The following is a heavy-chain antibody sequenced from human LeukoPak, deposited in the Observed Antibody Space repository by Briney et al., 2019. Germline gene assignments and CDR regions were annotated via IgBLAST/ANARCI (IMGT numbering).Heavy chain of an antibody. CDR1: GLTFSSYP. CDR2: ISYDGSEK. J-gene: IGHJ4*02. Sequence: GGSLRLSCAASGLTFSSYPMHWVRQAPGKGLEWVALISYDGSEKHYADPVKGRFTISRDNSKNTLYLQMSSLSAEDTAMYYCAREGNSGYYPYWGQGILVTVSS. CDR3: AREGNSGYYPY. V-gene: IGHV3-30-3*01. D-gene: IGHD3-22*01.